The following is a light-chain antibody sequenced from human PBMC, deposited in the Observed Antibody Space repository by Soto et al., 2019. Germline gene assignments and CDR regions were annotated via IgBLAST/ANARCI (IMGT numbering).Light chain of an antibody. Sequence: IQMTQSPSTLSASVGYIVTITCRASQSISSWLAWYQQKPGKAPKLLIYDSSSLESGVPSRFSGSGSGTEFTLTISSLQPDDFATYYCQHYNSYSEAFGQGTKVDIK. J-gene: IGKJ1*01. V-gene: IGKV1-5*01. CDR1: QSISSW. CDR2: DSS. CDR3: QHYNSYSEA.